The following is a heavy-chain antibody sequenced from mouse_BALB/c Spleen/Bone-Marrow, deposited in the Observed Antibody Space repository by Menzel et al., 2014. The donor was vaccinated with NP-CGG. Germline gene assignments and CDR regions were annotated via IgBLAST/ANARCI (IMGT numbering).Heavy chain of an antibody. V-gene: IGHV1-80*01. CDR2: IYPGDGDT. CDR1: GYAFSSYW. Sequence: VQLQQSGAELVRPGSSVKISCKASGYAFSSYWMNWVKQRPGQGLEWIGQIYPGDGDTNYNGKFKGKATLTADKSSSTAYMQLSSLTSEDSAVYFCARCLTGTSALDFWGQGTSVTVSS. D-gene: IGHD4-1*01. CDR3: ARCLTGTSALDF. J-gene: IGHJ4*01.